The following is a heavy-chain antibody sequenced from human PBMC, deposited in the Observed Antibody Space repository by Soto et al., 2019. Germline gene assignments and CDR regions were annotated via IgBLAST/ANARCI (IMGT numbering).Heavy chain of an antibody. D-gene: IGHD5-18*01. V-gene: IGHV1-2*04. Sequence: GASVKVSCKASGYTFTGYYMHWVRQAPGQGLEWMGWINPNSGGTNYAQKFQGWVTMTRDTSISTAYMELSRLRSDDTAVYYCARCLNSYAQLLLRYWGQGTLVTVSS. CDR1: GYTFTGYY. CDR3: ARCLNSYAQLLLRY. J-gene: IGHJ4*02. CDR2: INPNSGGT.